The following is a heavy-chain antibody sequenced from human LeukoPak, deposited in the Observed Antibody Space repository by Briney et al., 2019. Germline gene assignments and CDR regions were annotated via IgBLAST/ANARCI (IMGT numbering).Heavy chain of an antibody. J-gene: IGHJ6*02. CDR3: AKLQSDGLRTYYGMDV. D-gene: IGHD4-17*01. CDR1: GFTFSNYA. CDR2: STGSGATT. Sequence: PGGSLRLSCAASGFTFSNYAMHWVRQAPGKGLEWVSGSTGSGATTYYADSVMGRFTISRDNSKNTLYLQMNSLRAEDTAVYYCAKLQSDGLRTYYGMDVWGQGTTVTVSS. V-gene: IGHV3-23*01.